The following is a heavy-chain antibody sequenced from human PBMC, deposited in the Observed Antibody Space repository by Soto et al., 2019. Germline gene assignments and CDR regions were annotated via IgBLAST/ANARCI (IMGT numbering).Heavy chain of an antibody. V-gene: IGHV3-30-3*01. CDR2: ISYDGSNK. CDR3: ARDIPPRDSGWYGYYYYYGMDV. CDR1: GFTFSRYA. J-gene: IGHJ6*02. D-gene: IGHD6-19*01. Sequence: QVQLVESGGGVVQPGRSLRLSCAASGFTFSRYAMHWVRQAPGKGLEWVAVISYDGSNKYYADYVKGRFTISRDNSKNTLYLQMNSLRAEDTAVYYCARDIPPRDSGWYGYYYYYGMDVWGQGTTVTVSS.